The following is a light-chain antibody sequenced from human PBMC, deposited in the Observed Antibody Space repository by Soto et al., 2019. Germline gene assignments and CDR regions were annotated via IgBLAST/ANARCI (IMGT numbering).Light chain of an antibody. CDR3: SSYAGSDTYV. Sequence: QSVLTQPPSASGSPGQSVTISCTGTSSDVGGYNYVSWYQQHPGKAPKLMIYEVSKRPSGVPDRFSGSKSGNTASLTVSGLHAEDEADYYCSSYAGSDTYVFGSGTKLTVL. CDR1: SSDVGGYNY. V-gene: IGLV2-8*01. CDR2: EVS. J-gene: IGLJ1*01.